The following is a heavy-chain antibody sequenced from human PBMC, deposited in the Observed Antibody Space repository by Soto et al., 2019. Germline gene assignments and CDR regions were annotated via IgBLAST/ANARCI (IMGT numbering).Heavy chain of an antibody. CDR3: VVDFDFNWFDP. D-gene: IGHD3-9*01. J-gene: IGHJ5*02. CDR2: IYWDDDK. V-gene: IGHV2-5*02. Sequence: QITLKESGPTLVKPTQTLTLTCTFSGFSLSTSGVGVGWIRQPPGKALEWLALIYWDDDKRYSPSLKSRLTITKDTSKNQVVLTMTTMDPVDTATYYCVVDFDFNWFDPWGQGTLVTVSS. CDR1: GFSLSTSGVG.